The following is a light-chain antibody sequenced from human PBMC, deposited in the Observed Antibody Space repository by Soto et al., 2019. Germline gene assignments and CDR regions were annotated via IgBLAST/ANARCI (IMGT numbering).Light chain of an antibody. J-gene: IGKJ1*01. CDR1: QSVGTW. V-gene: IGKV1-5*01. Sequence: DIQMTQSPSTLSASVGGRVTITCRASQSVGTWVVWYQQKPGKAPKLLIYGASNLESGVPSRFSGSGSGTEFTLTITTLQPDDFATYFCQQYNRNTWSFGPGTKVDIK. CDR2: GAS. CDR3: QQYNRNTWS.